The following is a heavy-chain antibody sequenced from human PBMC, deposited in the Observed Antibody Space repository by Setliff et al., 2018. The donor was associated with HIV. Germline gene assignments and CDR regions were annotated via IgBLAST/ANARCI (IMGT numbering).Heavy chain of an antibody. CDR3: ARVFPPIRGAPFGTPPGAFDI. J-gene: IGHJ3*02. CDR1: GGSMSTYY. D-gene: IGHD2-15*01. Sequence: SETLSLTCSVSGGSMSTYYWSWIRQPAGKRLEWIGRVYTSGSTIYDPSLRSRVTMSVDTSKSQFSLKLNSVAAADTAVYYCARVFPPIRGAPFGTPPGAFDIWGQGTMVTVSS. V-gene: IGHV4-4*07. CDR2: VYTSGST.